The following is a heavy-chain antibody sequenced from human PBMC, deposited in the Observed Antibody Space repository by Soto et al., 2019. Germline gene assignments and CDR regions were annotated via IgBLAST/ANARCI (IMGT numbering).Heavy chain of an antibody. CDR2: IYHSGST. CDR1: DGSISNGGYS. V-gene: IGHV4-30-2*01. Sequence: SETLSLTCAVSDGSISNGGYSWSWIRQPPGKGLEWIGYIYHSGSTYYNPSLKSRVTISVDRSKNQFSLKLSSVTAADTAVYYCARFYGDYANWFDPWGQGTLVTVSS. CDR3: ARFYGDYANWFDP. D-gene: IGHD4-17*01. J-gene: IGHJ5*02.